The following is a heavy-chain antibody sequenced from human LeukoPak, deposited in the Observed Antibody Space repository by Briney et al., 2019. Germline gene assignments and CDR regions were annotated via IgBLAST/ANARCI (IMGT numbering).Heavy chain of an antibody. CDR2: ISGSGGST. D-gene: IGHD3-22*01. J-gene: IGHJ4*02. CDR1: GFTFSNYG. Sequence: GGSLRLSCAASGFTFSNYGMHWVRQAPGKGLEWVSAISGSGGSTYYADSVKGRFTISRDNSKNTLYLQMNSLRAEDTAVYYCAKTKITMIVVVNFDYWGQGTLVTVSS. CDR3: AKTKITMIVVVNFDY. V-gene: IGHV3-23*01.